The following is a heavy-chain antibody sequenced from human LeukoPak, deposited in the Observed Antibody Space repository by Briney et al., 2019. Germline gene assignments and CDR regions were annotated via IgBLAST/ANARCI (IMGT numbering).Heavy chain of an antibody. V-gene: IGHV4-59*01. CDR2: IYYSGST. CDR3: ARGTTGAYFGTPPYFDY. Sequence: EPLSLTCSVSGVSINGYYWSWIRQSPGKGLECIGYIYYSGSTNYNPSLESRVTISLDTSRNQFSLRLQSVTAADTAVYFCARGTTGAYFGTPPYFDYWGQGSLVTVSS. D-gene: IGHD7-27*01. J-gene: IGHJ4*02. CDR1: GVSINGYY.